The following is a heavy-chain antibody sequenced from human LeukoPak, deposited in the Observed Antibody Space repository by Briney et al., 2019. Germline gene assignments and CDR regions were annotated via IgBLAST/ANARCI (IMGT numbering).Heavy chain of an antibody. CDR2: IYHSGST. D-gene: IGHD5-18*01. CDR3: ARVAPYSHYNWFDP. CDR1: GGSISSSNW. J-gene: IGHJ5*02. Sequence: PSGTLSLTCAVSGGSISSSNWWSWVRQPPGKGLEWIGEIYHSGSTNYNPSLKSRVTISVDKSKNQFSLKLSSVTAADTAVYYCARVAPYSHYNWFDPWGQGTLVTVSS. V-gene: IGHV4-4*02.